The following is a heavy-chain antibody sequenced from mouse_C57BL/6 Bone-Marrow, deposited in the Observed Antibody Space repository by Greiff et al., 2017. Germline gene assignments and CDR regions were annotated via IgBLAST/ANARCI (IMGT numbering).Heavy chain of an antibody. CDR1: GYTFTSYW. J-gene: IGHJ1*03. V-gene: IGHV1-50*01. CDR3: ARWELRYWYFDV. CDR2: IDPSDSYT. D-gene: IGHD2-4*01. Sequence: QVQLQQPGAELVKPGASVKLSCKASGYTFTSYWMQWVKQRPGQGLEWIGEIDPSDSYTNYNQKFKGKATLTVDTSSSTAYMQLSSLTSEDSAVYYCARWELRYWYFDVWGTGTTVTGSS.